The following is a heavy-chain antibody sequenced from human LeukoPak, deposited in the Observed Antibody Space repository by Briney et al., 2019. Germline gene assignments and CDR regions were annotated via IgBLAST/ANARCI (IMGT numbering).Heavy chain of an antibody. CDR2: INSDGSRT. J-gene: IGHJ5*02. CDR1: GFTFSSLW. CDR3: ARGFAANWFDP. D-gene: IGHD3-16*01. V-gene: IGHV3-74*01. Sequence: PGGSLRLSCAASGFTFSSLWMHWVRQGPRKGLVWVSGINSDGSRTTYADSVKGRFTIFRDNAKNTLYLQMNSLRTEDTAVYYCARGFAANWFDPWGQGTLVTVSS.